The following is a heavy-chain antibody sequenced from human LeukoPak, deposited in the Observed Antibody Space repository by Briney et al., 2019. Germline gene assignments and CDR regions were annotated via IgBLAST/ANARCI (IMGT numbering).Heavy chain of an antibody. J-gene: IGHJ6*03. D-gene: IGHD3-3*01. CDR1: GFTFSSYG. V-gene: IGHV3-30*02. Sequence: PGGSLRLSCAASGFTFSSYGMHWVRQAPGKGLEWVAFIRYDGSNKYYADSVKGRFTISRDNSKNTLYLQMNSLRAEDTAVYYCAKVGWSGYYYYYMDVWGKGTTVTVSS. CDR3: AKVGWSGYYYYYMDV. CDR2: IRYDGSNK.